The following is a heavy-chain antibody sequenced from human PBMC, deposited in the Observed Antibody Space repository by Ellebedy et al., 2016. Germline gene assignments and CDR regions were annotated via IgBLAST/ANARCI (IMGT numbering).Heavy chain of an antibody. J-gene: IGHJ4*02. CDR3: TRSPEGVAPSDL. CDR2: LRNTLSCYTT. V-gene: IGHV3-72*01. Sequence: GESLKISCAATGFILSAHHVDGVRQAPGKGLEWVGRLRNTLSCYTTEYAASVKGRFSISTDESKNSVFLQMSGLKAEDTAVYYCTRSPEGVAPSDLWGQGTLVTVSS. CDR1: GFILSAHH. D-gene: IGHD3-10*01.